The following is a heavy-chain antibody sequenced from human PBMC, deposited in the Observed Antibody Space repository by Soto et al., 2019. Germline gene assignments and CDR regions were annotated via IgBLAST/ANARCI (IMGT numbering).Heavy chain of an antibody. CDR1: GFTLSSFF. CDR3: VRGGDFWSGYYRIRMDV. V-gene: IGHV3-74*03. J-gene: IGHJ6*02. D-gene: IGHD3-3*01. CDR2: INNDGSST. Sequence: PGGSLRLSCAASGFTLSSFFMHWVRQGPGKGLVWVSRINNDGSSTTYADSVKGRFTISRDNAKNTLYLQMNSLRAEDTAVYFCVRGGDFWSGYYRIRMDVWGQGTTITVSS.